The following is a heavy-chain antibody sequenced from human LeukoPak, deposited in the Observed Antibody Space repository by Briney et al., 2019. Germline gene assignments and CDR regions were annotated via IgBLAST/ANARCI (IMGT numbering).Heavy chain of an antibody. V-gene: IGHV4-34*01. CDR1: GGSFSGYY. CDR3: ARRSLPYSSSWYGRAFDI. D-gene: IGHD6-13*01. CDR2: INHSGST. Sequence: PSETLSLTCAVYGGSFSGYYWSWIRQPPGKGLEWIGEINHSGSTNYNLSLKSRVTISVDTSKNQFSLKLSSVTAADTAVYYCARRSLPYSSSWYGRAFDIWGQGTMVTVSS. J-gene: IGHJ3*02.